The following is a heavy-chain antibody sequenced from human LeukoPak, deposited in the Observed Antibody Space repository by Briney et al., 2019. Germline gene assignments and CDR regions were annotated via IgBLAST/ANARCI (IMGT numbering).Heavy chain of an antibody. D-gene: IGHD5-18*01. CDR1: GYTFTSYG. Sequence: ASVKVSCKASGYTFTSYGISWVRQAPGQGLEWMGWINTNTGNPTYAQGFTGRFVFSLDTSVSTAYLQISSLKAEDTAVYYCASYRFGDTAMVNYWGQGTLVTVSS. CDR2: INTNTGNP. V-gene: IGHV7-4-1*02. CDR3: ASYRFGDTAMVNY. J-gene: IGHJ4*02.